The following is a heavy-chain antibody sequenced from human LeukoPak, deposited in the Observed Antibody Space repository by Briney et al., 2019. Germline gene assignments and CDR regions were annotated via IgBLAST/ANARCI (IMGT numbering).Heavy chain of an antibody. V-gene: IGHV3-48*01. CDR1: GFTFSSYS. CDR3: ARDADYSGTDY. CDR2: ISSSSSTI. D-gene: IGHD4-11*01. J-gene: IGHJ4*02. Sequence: GGSLRLSCAASGFTFSSYSMNWVRQAPGKGLEWVSYISSSSSTIYYADSVKGRFTISRDNAKNSLYLQMNSLRAEDTALYYCARDADYSGTDYWGQGTLVTVSS.